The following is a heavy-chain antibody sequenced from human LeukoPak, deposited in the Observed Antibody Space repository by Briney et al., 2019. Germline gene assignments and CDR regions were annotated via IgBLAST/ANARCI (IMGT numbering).Heavy chain of an antibody. D-gene: IGHD6-19*01. J-gene: IGHJ4*02. V-gene: IGHV3-23*01. CDR1: GFTFGSYA. CDR2: ISGSGGST. CDR3: AKDLFSGWENFDY. Sequence: GGSLRLSCAASGFTFGSYAMSWVRQAPGKGLEWVSAISGSGGSTYYADSVKGRFTISRDNSKNTLYLQMNSLRAEDTAVYYCAKDLFSGWENFDYWGQGTLVTVSS.